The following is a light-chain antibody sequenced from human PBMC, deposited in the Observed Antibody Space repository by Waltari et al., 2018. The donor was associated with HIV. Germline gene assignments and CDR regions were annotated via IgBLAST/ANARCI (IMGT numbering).Light chain of an antibody. V-gene: IGKV3-15*01. CDR3: QHYNNWPPVT. CDR1: QSVSSN. J-gene: IGKJ5*01. CDR2: SAS. Sequence: EIVMTQSPATLSVSPGERATLSCRASQSVSSNLDWYQQKPGQAPRLLIYSASTRATGIPTRFSGSGSGTEFTLTISSLQSEDFAVYYCQHYNNWPPVTFGQGTRLEIK.